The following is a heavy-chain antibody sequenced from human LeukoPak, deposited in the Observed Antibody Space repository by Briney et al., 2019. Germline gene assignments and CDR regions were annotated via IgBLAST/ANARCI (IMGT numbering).Heavy chain of an antibody. CDR3: ASVFGVLSPVY. CDR2: ISSTSSNI. Sequence: AGSLRFSCAASGFTFSSYSMNWDPHAPGKGLKWVSYISSTSSNIYYADSVQGPFTVARDNAKNSMDLKMKSLKAADMAVYYCASVFGVLSPVYWGQGTLVTVSS. J-gene: IGHJ4*02. D-gene: IGHD3-3*01. V-gene: IGHV3-48*04. CDR1: GFTFSSYS.